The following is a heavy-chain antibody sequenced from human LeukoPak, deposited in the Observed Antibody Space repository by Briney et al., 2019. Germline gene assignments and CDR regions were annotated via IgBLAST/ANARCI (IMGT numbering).Heavy chain of an antibody. Sequence: GGSLRLSCAASGFTFSSYAMSWVRQAPGKGLEWVSTISNSDYSTYYADSVKGRFTISRDNSKNTLYLQMNSLRAEDTAVYYCARDSYSNFHDYWGQGTLVTVSS. CDR2: ISNSDYST. CDR3: ARDSYSNFHDY. V-gene: IGHV3-23*01. CDR1: GFTFSSYA. J-gene: IGHJ4*02. D-gene: IGHD4-11*01.